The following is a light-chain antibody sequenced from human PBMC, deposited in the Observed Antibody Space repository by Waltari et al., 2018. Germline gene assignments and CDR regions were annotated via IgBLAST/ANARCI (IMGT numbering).Light chain of an antibody. Sequence: QSVLTQPPSASGTPGQRVTISCSGSRSNIGHNYVYWYQQFPGAAPKLLISRSNERHSGVPDRISGSKSGASASLAISGLRSEDEASYYCASWDDSLSGVVFGGGTHLTVL. CDR3: ASWDDSLSGVV. CDR2: RSN. V-gene: IGLV1-47*01. CDR1: RSNIGHNY. J-gene: IGLJ7*01.